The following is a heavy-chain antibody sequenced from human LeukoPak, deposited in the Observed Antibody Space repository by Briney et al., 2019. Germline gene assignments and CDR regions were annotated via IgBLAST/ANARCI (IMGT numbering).Heavy chain of an antibody. Sequence: ASVKVPCKASGYTFTGYYMHWVRQAPGQGLEWMGWINPNSGGTNYAQKFQGRVTMTRDTSISTAYMELSRLRSDDTAVYYCASIYSSGYETDYWGQGTLVTVSS. CDR2: INPNSGGT. CDR1: GYTFTGYY. CDR3: ASIYSSGYETDY. D-gene: IGHD3-22*01. J-gene: IGHJ4*02. V-gene: IGHV1-2*02.